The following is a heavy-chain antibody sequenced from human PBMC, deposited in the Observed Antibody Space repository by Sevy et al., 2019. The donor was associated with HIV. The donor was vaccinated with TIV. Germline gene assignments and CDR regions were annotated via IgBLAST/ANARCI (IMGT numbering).Heavy chain of an antibody. V-gene: IGHV3-15*01. CDR1: GFTFSNAW. J-gene: IGHJ3*02. CDR2: IKSKTDGGTT. CDR3: TTGDYYDSSGYYMGVFGAFDI. D-gene: IGHD3-22*01. Sequence: GGSLRLSCAASGFTFSNAWMSWVRQAPGKGLEWVGRIKSKTDGGTTDYAAPVKGRFTISRDDSKNTLYLQMNSLKTEDTAVYYCTTGDYYDSSGYYMGVFGAFDIWGQGTMVTVSS.